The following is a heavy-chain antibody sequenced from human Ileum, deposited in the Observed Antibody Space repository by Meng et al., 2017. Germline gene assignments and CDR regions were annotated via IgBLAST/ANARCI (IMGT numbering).Heavy chain of an antibody. CDR1: GGSIGSTSNY. J-gene: IGHJ4*02. CDR2: IYYSGDT. D-gene: IGHD2-8*01. V-gene: IGHV4-39*01. Sequence: QVQLQESVTCMVKTSETLSLTCTVSGGSIGSTSNYWDWVRQSPGTRLEWIGGIYYSGDTYYNPSLKSRVTMSVDTSKNQFSLRLSSVTAADTAVYFCARRVHDGRQYHYFDYWGQGALVTVSS. CDR3: ARRVHDGRQYHYFDY.